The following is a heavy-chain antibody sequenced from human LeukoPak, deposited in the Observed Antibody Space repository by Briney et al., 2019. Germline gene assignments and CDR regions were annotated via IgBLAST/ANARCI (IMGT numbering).Heavy chain of an antibody. J-gene: IGHJ4*02. CDR2: IKQDGSEK. CDR1: GFTFSIYW. V-gene: IGHV3-7*01. Sequence: GGSLRLSCAASGFTFSIYWMSWVRQAPGKGLEWVANIKQDGSEKYYVDSVKGRFTISRDNAKNSLYLQMNSLRAEDTAVYYCAREGYSYLVYYFDYWGQGTLVTVSS. CDR3: AREGYSYLVYYFDY. D-gene: IGHD5-18*01.